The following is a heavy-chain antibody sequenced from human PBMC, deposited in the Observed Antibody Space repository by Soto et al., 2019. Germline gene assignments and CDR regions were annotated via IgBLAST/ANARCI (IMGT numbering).Heavy chain of an antibody. Sequence: VQWLESGGDLVHPGGSLTLSCAASGFAFSSHPMSWVRQAPEWGLDLVSGISDGGELTYYADSVKGRFTISSDNSKTILFLQMNSLRAEDTSLYYCARRAFGSSRSFALWGQGTMVTVSS. V-gene: IGHV3-23*01. J-gene: IGHJ3*01. CDR3: ARRAFGSSRSFAL. CDR1: GFAFSSHP. CDR2: ISDGGELT. D-gene: IGHD6-6*01.